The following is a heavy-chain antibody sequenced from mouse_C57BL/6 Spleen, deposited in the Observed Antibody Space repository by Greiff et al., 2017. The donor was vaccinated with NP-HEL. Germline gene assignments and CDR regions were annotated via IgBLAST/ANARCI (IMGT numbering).Heavy chain of an antibody. J-gene: IGHJ3*01. CDR2: INPNNGGT. V-gene: IGHV1-26*01. CDR1: GYTFTDYY. Sequence: VQLQQSGPELVKPGASVKISCKASGYTFTDYYMNWVKQSHGKSLEWIGDINPNNGGTSYNQKFKGKATLTVDKSSSTAYMELRSLTSEDSAVYYCARPYGSGGFAYWGQGTLVTVSA. CDR3: ARPYGSGGFAY. D-gene: IGHD1-1*01.